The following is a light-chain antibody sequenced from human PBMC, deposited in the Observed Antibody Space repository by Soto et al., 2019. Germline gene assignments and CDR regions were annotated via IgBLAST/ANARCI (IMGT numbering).Light chain of an antibody. CDR2: DAS. Sequence: EIVLTQSPATLSLSPGERATLSCRASQSVSSYLAWYQQKPGQAPRLLIYDASNRATGIPARFSGSGSGTDFTLTISSLEPEDFAVYYCQQLSNWPPITFGQGTRLAIK. CDR3: QQLSNWPPIT. J-gene: IGKJ5*01. CDR1: QSVSSY. V-gene: IGKV3-11*01.